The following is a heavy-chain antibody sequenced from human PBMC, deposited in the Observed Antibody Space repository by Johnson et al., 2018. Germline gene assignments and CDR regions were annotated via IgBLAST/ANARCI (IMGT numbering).Heavy chain of an antibody. CDR3: ARDLPLDV. Sequence: VQLVESGGGLVQPGGSLRLSCAASGFTFSSYAMHWVRQAPGKGLEYVSAISSNGGSTYYENSVKGRFTISRDNSKNTLYLQMGSLRAEEMAVYYCARDLPLDVWGKGTTVTVSS. CDR1: GFTFSSYA. V-gene: IGHV3-64*01. CDR2: ISSNGGST. J-gene: IGHJ6*04.